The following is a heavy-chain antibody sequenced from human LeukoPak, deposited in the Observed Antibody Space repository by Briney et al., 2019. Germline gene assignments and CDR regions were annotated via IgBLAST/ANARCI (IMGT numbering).Heavy chain of an antibody. Sequence: ASVKVSCKASGGTFSSYAISWVRQAPGQGLEWMGRIIPIFGTANYAQKFQGRVTITTDEFTSTAYMELSSLRSEDTAVYHCAKCGLYCSGGSCYWNWFDPWGQGTLVTVSA. J-gene: IGHJ5*02. CDR2: IIPIFGTA. CDR1: GGTFSSYA. V-gene: IGHV1-69*05. CDR3: AKCGLYCSGGSCYWNWFDP. D-gene: IGHD2-15*01.